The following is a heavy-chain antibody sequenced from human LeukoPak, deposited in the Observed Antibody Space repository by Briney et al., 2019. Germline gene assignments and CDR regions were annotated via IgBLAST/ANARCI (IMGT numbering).Heavy chain of an antibody. V-gene: IGHV3-21*01. J-gene: IGHJ6*02. Sequence: KAGGSLRLSCAASGFTFISYSMNWVRQAPGKGLEWVSSISSSGNYIYYADSVKGRFTISRDNAKSSLYLQMNSLRAEDTAVYYCAREPPFGMDVWGQGTTVTVSS. CDR2: ISSSGNYI. CDR3: AREPPFGMDV. CDR1: GFTFISYS.